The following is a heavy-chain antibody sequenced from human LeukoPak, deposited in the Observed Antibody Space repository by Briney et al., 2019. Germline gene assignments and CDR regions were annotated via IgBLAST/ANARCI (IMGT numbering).Heavy chain of an antibody. J-gene: IGHJ4*02. CDR2: TCTSGST. V-gene: IGHV4-61*02. CDR1: GGSISSGSYY. Sequence: SETLSLTCTVSGGSISSGSYYWSWIRQPAGKGLVWIGRTCTSGSTNYNPSLQSRVTISVDTSKNQFSLKLSSVTAADTAVYYCARDRSMIVTNWGQGTLVTVSS. D-gene: IGHD3-22*01. CDR3: ARDRSMIVTN.